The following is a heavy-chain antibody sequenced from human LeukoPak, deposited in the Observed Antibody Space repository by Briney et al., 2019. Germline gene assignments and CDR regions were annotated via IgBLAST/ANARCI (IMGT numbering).Heavy chain of an antibody. CDR3: AREGRGGHSGY. CDR1: GFSFSNAW. V-gene: IGHV4-4*07. J-gene: IGHJ4*02. Sequence: GSLRLSCAASGFSFSNAWMNWVRQAPGKGLEWIGRISTGGSSDYNPSLKSRVTMSVDTSKNQFSLKLRSVTAADTAVYYCAREGRGGHSGYWGQGILVTVSS. D-gene: IGHD3-10*01. CDR2: ISTGGSS.